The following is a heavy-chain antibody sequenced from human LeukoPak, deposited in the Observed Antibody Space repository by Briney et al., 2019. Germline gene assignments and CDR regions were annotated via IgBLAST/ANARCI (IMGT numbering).Heavy chain of an antibody. D-gene: IGHD2-15*01. CDR2: FYTSGST. CDR3: ASVDGSCSGGSCPSGNWFDP. V-gene: IGHV4-61*02. Sequence: SETLSLTCTVSGGSISSGSYYWSWIRQPAGEGLEWIGRFYTSGSTNYNPSLKSRVTISVDTSKNHFSLKLSSVTAADTAVYYCASVDGSCSGGSCPSGNWFDPWGQGTLVTVSS. J-gene: IGHJ5*02. CDR1: GGSISSGSYY.